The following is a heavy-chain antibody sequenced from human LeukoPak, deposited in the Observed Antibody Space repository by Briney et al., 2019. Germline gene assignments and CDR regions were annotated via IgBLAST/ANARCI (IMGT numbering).Heavy chain of an antibody. Sequence: GGSLRLSCAASGFTFSSYAMHWARQAPGKGLEWVAVISYDGSNKYYADSVKGRFTISRDNSKNTLYLQMNSLRAEDTAVYYCARGDGMIVVVITMVYWGQGTLVTVSS. CDR2: ISYDGSNK. J-gene: IGHJ4*02. V-gene: IGHV3-30-3*01. D-gene: IGHD3-22*01. CDR1: GFTFSSYA. CDR3: ARGDGMIVVVITMVY.